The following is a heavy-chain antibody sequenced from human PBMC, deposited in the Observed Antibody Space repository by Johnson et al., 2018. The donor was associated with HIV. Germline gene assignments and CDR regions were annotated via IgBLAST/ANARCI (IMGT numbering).Heavy chain of an antibody. V-gene: IGHV3-15*01. CDR2: IKSKTHGETT. J-gene: IGHJ3*02. CDR1: GFTFSSYG. Sequence: VQLVDSGGGVVQPGGSLRLSCAASGFTFSSYGMHWVRQAPGKGLEWVGRIKSKTHGETTDYAAPVKGRFSISRDDSKNTLYLQMNSLKSEDTAVYYCTTDQVDSGSYYNAFHIWGQGTTVTVSS. D-gene: IGHD1-26*01. CDR3: TTDQVDSGSYYNAFHI.